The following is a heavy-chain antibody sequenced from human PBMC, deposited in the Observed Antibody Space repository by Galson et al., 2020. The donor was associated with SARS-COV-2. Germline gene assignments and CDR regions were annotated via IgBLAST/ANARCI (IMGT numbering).Heavy chain of an antibody. CDR1: GFPFRNYG. CDR3: VRQKSVVVTFDY. J-gene: IGHJ4*02. D-gene: IGHD2-21*02. Sequence: GGSLRLSCVGSGFPFRNYGFHWVRQATGKGLEWMAGISYDGRNKYYSDSVRGRFTISRDNSKNTLYLQMSSLTPEDTALFQCVRQKSVVVTFDYWGQGTLVTVSA. CDR2: ISYDGRNK. V-gene: IGHV3-30*03.